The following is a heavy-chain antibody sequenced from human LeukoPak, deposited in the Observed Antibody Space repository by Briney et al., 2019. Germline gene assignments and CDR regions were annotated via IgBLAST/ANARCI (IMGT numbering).Heavy chain of an antibody. J-gene: IGHJ4*02. CDR1: GGTFSSYA. CDR2: IIPILGIA. Sequence: GASVKVSCKASGGTFSSYAISWVRQAPGQGLEWMGRIIPILGIANYAQKFQGRVTITADKSTSTAYMELSSLRSEDTAVYYCARAAPQSSGRKCFDYWGQGTLVTVSS. D-gene: IGHD6-19*01. CDR3: ARAAPQSSGRKCFDY. V-gene: IGHV1-69*04.